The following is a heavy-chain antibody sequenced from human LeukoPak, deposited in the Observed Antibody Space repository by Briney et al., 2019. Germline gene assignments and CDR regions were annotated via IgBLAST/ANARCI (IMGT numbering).Heavy chain of an antibody. CDR1: GFTFSNYG. D-gene: IGHD1-1*01. J-gene: IGHJ4*02. CDR2: IRYDGSNK. V-gene: IGHV3-30*02. Sequence: GGSLRLSCAASGFTFSNYGMHWVRQAPGKGLEWMAFIRYDGSNKYYADSVKGRFTISRDNSKNTLYLQMNSLRAEDTAVYCCAKDRGNWNYFDYWGQGTLVTVSS. CDR3: AKDRGNWNYFDY.